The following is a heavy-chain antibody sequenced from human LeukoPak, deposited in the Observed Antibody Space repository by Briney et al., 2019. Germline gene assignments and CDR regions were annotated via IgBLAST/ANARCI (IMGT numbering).Heavy chain of an antibody. J-gene: IGHJ4*02. D-gene: IGHD3-10*01. CDR2: INPNSGGT. CDR3: ARVGSGSWPKHFDY. CDR1: GYTFTGYY. Sequence: GASVKVSCKASGYTFTGYYMHWVRQAPGQGLDWMGRINPNSGGTNYAKKFQGRVTMTRDTSISTAYMELSRLRSDDTAVYYCARVGSGSWPKHFDYWGQGTLVTVSS. V-gene: IGHV1-2*06.